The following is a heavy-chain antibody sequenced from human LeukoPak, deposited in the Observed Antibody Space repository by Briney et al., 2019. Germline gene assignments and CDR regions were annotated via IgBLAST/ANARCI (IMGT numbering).Heavy chain of an antibody. CDR3: ARDLGRAAADKELDY. Sequence: ASVKLSCTASGYTFTGYTMHWVWHGPGQRLEWMGRFNPNSGGTNYAQKLQSMVTMTRETSISTAYMELSRLRSDDTAVYISARDLGRAAADKELDYWGQGTLVTVSS. D-gene: IGHD6-13*01. V-gene: IGHV1-2*06. CDR2: FNPNSGGT. J-gene: IGHJ4*02. CDR1: GYTFTGYT.